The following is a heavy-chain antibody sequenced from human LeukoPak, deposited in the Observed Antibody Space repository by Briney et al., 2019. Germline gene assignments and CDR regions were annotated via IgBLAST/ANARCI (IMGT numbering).Heavy chain of an antibody. V-gene: IGHV3-33*01. J-gene: IGHJ4*02. CDR3: ARDLYSSGWYWDY. D-gene: IGHD6-19*01. CDR1: GFTSSSYG. Sequence: PGGSLRLSCAASGFTSSSYGMHWVRQAPGKGLEWVAVIWYDGSNKYYADSVKGRFTISRDNSKNTLYPQMNSLRAEDAAVYYCARDLYSSGWYWDYWGQGTLVTVSS. CDR2: IWYDGSNK.